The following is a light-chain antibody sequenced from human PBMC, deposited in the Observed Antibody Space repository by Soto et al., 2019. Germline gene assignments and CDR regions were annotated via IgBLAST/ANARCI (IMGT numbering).Light chain of an antibody. CDR1: QSVTSNY. Sequence: DIVLTQSPGTLSLSPGERATLSCRASQSVTSNYLAWYQQQPGQAPSLLIYGASGRAAGIPDRFSGSGTGTDFALTISGLEPEDFAVYFCQQYASSPWTFGQGTKVEIK. J-gene: IGKJ1*01. CDR3: QQYASSPWT. CDR2: GAS. V-gene: IGKV3-20*01.